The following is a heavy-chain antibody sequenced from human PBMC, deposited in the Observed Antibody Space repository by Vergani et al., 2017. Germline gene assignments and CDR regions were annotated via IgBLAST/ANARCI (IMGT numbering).Heavy chain of an antibody. CDR3: AKVGASGNLPDY. D-gene: IGHD1-26*01. V-gene: IGHV3-30*02. J-gene: IGHJ4*02. CDR2: VLFDGSNE. Sequence: QVQLVQSGGGVVQPGGSLRLSCVASGFTFNRYGMQWVRQAPGKGLEWVAYVLFDGSNEYYADSVKGRFTISRDNSKNTLYLQMNSLRAEDTAVYYCAKVGASGNLPDYWGQGTLVTVSS. CDR1: GFTFNRYG.